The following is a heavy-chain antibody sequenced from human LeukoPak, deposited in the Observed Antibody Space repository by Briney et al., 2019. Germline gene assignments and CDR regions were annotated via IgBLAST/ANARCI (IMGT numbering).Heavy chain of an antibody. J-gene: IGHJ6*03. CDR1: GFTFSSYW. Sequence: PGGSLRLSCAASGFTFSSYWMSWVRQAPGKGLEWVASIKQDGSEKYYVDSVKGRFTISRDNAKNSLYLQMNSLRAEDTAVYYCARIGRYQLLSYYYYYMDVWGKGTTVTVPS. D-gene: IGHD2-2*01. CDR2: IKQDGSEK. CDR3: ARIGRYQLLSYYYYYMDV. V-gene: IGHV3-7*01.